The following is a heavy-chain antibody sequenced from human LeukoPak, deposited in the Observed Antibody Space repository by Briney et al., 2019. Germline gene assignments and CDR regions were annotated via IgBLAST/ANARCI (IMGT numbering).Heavy chain of an antibody. CDR1: GFTFSNYE. CDR2: ISIMCTKI. Sequence: GGSLRLSCAASGFTFSNYEMNWVRQAPGKGLEWVAYISIMCTKIYYADSVKGRFTIARDNAKKSVYLQMNSLRVEDTGIYYCAREEAADSSDYWGQGPLVTVAS. V-gene: IGHV3-48*03. D-gene: IGHD3-22*01. J-gene: IGHJ4*02. CDR3: AREEAADSSDY.